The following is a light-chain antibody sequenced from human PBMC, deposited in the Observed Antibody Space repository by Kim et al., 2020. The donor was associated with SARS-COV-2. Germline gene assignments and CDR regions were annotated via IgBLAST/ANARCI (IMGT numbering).Light chain of an antibody. J-gene: IGKJ1*01. CDR1: QGIRND. V-gene: IGKV1-6*01. CDR2: AAS. CDR3: LQDYTYPWT. Sequence: ASIGDRVTITCRRSQGIRNDLGWYQQKPGQAPKVLVYAASSLQPGFPSRFSGSGSDTDFTLTISSLQPEDAATYYCLQDYTYPWTFGQGTKVEIK.